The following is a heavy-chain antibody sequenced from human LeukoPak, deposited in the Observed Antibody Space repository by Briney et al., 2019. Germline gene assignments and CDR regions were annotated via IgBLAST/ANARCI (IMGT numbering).Heavy chain of an antibody. CDR3: ARESGYCSSTSCYFWFDP. J-gene: IGHJ5*02. Sequence: ASVKVSCKASGYTFTGYYMHWVRQAPGQGLEWMGWINPNSGGTNYAQKFQGRVTMTRDTPISTAYMELSRLRSDDAAVYYCARESGYCSSTSCYFWFDPWGQGTLVTVSS. CDR2: INPNSGGT. D-gene: IGHD2-2*01. CDR1: GYTFTGYY. V-gene: IGHV1-2*02.